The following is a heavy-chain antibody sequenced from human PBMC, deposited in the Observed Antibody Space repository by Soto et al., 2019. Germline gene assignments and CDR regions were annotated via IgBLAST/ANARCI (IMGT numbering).Heavy chain of an antibody. V-gene: IGHV1-8*01. CDR1: GYTFTSYD. CDR3: ARGGRITIFGVVILGNWFDP. Sequence: QVQLVQSGAEVKKPGASVKVSCKASGYTFTSYDINWVRQATGQGLEWMGWMNPNSGNTGYAQKFQGRVTMTRNTSISTAYMELSSLRSEDAAVYYCARGGRITIFGVVILGNWFDPWGQGTLVTVSS. D-gene: IGHD3-3*01. CDR2: MNPNSGNT. J-gene: IGHJ5*02.